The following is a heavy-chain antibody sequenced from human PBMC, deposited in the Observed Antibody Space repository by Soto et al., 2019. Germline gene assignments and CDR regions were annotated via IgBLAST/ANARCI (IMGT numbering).Heavy chain of an antibody. CDR3: AAKSGYSYGYIDY. D-gene: IGHD5-18*01. CDR1: GFTFTSSA. CDR2: IVVGSGNT. Sequence: SVKVSCKASGFTFTSSAVQWVRQARGQRLEWIGWIVVGSGNTNYAQKFQERVTITRDMSTSTAYMELSSLRSEDTAVYYCAAKSGYSYGYIDYWGQGTLVTVS. V-gene: IGHV1-58*01. J-gene: IGHJ4*02.